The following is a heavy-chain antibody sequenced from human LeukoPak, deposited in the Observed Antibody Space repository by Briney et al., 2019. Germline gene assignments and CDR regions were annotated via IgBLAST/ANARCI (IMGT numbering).Heavy chain of an antibody. CDR3: ARDLGDYDSSRFHY. Sequence: SETLSLTCTVSGGSISSYYWSWIRQPPAKGLEWIGYIYYSGSTNYNPSLKSRVTISVDTSKNQFSLTLSAVTAADTAVYYCARDLGDYDSSRFHYWGQGTLVTVSS. V-gene: IGHV4-59*01. CDR2: IYYSGST. CDR1: GGSISSYY. J-gene: IGHJ4*02. D-gene: IGHD3-22*01.